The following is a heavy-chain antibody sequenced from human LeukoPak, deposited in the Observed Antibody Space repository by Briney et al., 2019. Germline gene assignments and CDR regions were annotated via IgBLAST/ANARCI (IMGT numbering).Heavy chain of an antibody. CDR3: ATSYYSDSSGYYRIDY. CDR2: FDPEDDET. J-gene: IGHJ4*02. V-gene: IGHV1-24*01. D-gene: IGHD3-22*01. Sequence: ASVKVSCKVSGYTLTELSMHWVRQAPGKGLEWMGGFDPEDDETIYAQKFQGRVTMTEDTSTDPAYMELSSLRSEDTAVYFCATSYYSDSSGYYRIDYWGQGTLVIVSS. CDR1: GYTLTELS.